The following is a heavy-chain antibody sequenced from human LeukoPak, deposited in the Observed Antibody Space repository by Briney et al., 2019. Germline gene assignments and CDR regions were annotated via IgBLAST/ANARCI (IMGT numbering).Heavy chain of an antibody. CDR1: GFTFSSYS. CDR2: ISSSSSYI. D-gene: IGHD3-10*01. CDR3: ARDLLSGSYPAYFDY. Sequence: GGSLRLSCAASGFTFSSYSMNWVRQAPGKGLEWVSSISSSSSYIYYADSVKGRFTISRDNAKNSLYLQMNSLRAEDTAVYYCARDLLSGSYPAYFDYWGQGTLSPSPQ. V-gene: IGHV3-21*01. J-gene: IGHJ4*02.